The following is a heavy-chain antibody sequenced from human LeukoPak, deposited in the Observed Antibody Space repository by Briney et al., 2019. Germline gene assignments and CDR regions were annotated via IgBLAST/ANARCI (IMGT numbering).Heavy chain of an antibody. CDR2: IIPIFGTV. Sequence: ASVKVSCKASGGTFSSYGISWVRQAPGQGLEWIGGIIPIFGTVNYAQKFQGRVTITTDESTSTAYMGLSSLRSEDTAVYYCGVVAATRDYYYYMDVWGKGTTVTVSS. CDR1: GGTFSSYG. J-gene: IGHJ6*03. CDR3: GVVAATRDYYYYMDV. D-gene: IGHD2-15*01. V-gene: IGHV1-69*05.